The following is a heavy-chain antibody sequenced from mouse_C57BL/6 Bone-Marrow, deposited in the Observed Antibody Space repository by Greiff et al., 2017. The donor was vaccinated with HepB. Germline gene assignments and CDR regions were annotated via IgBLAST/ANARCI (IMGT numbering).Heavy chain of an antibody. V-gene: IGHV1-15*01. CDR1: GYTFTDYE. D-gene: IGHD4-1*01. Sequence: VKLQQSGAELVRPGASVTLSCKASGYTFTDYEMHWVKQTPVHGLEWIGAIDPETGGTAYNQKFKGKAILTADKSSSTAYMELRSLTSEDSAVYYCTRGLTGFFAYWGQGTLVTVSA. J-gene: IGHJ3*01. CDR2: IDPETGGT. CDR3: TRGLTGFFAY.